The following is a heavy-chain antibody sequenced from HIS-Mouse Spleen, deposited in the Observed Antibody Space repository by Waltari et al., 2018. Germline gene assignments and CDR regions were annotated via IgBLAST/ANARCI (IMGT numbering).Heavy chain of an antibody. J-gene: IGHJ4*02. D-gene: IGHD1-26*01. V-gene: IGHV4-38-2*02. CDR3: AGLWE. Sequence: QVQLQESGPGLVKPSETLSLTCTVSGYSISSGYYWGWIRQPPGKGLEWIGSIYHSGSTYYHPSRKRRATISVNTSKNQSSLKLGSVTAADTAVYYCAGLWEWGQGTLVTVSS. CDR1: GYSISSGYY. CDR2: IYHSGST.